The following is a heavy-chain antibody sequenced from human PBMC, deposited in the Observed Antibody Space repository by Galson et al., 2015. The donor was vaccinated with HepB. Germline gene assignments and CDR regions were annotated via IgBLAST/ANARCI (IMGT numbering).Heavy chain of an antibody. Sequence: SLRLSCAASGFTFSSYGMHWVRQAPGKGLEWVAVIWYDGSNKYYADSVKGRFTISRDNSKNTLYLQMNSLRAEDTAVYYCARDLGAEYSSSSPLAIYYYYGMDVWGQGTTVTVSS. CDR3: ARDLGAEYSSSSPLAIYYYYGMDV. V-gene: IGHV3-33*01. CDR1: GFTFSSYG. CDR2: IWYDGSNK. J-gene: IGHJ6*02. D-gene: IGHD6-6*01.